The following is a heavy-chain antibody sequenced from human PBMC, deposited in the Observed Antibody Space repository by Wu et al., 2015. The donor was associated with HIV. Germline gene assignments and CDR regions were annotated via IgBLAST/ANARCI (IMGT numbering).Heavy chain of an antibody. Sequence: QVQLLQSGAEVRKPGASVRVSCKTSGYIFTDYYIQWVRQAPGQGLEWMGWINPNSGGTNYAQNFEDRVTMTRDTSITTAYMELSSLRSDDTAVYYCARDKRGYDVLTGYYIYFDYWGQGTLVTVSS. CDR3: ARDKRGYDVLTGYYIYFDY. V-gene: IGHV1-2*02. J-gene: IGHJ4*02. CDR2: INPNSGGT. D-gene: IGHD3-9*01. CDR1: GYIFTDYY.